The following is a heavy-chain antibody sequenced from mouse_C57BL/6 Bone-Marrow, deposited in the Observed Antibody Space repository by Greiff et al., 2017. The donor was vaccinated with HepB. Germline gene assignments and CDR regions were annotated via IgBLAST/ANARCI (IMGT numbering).Heavy chain of an antibody. CDR2: IDPENGDT. J-gene: IGHJ2*01. Sequence: EVQLQQSGAELVRPGASVKLSCTASGFHIKDDYMHWVKQRPEQGLEWIGWIDPENGDTEYASKFQGKATITADTASNTAYLQRSSLTSEDTAVYECTTLYYFDYWGQGTTLTVSS. CDR3: TTLYYFDY. V-gene: IGHV14-4*01. CDR1: GFHIKDDY.